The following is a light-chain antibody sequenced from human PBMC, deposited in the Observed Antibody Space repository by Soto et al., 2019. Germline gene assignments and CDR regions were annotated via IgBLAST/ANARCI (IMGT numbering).Light chain of an antibody. CDR2: GAS. CDR3: QHYAHNSPIT. Sequence: EIVLTQSPGTLSLSPGERATLSCRASQSVSSRLAWYQQRPGQAPRLLISGASSRATGIPDRFSGSGSGTDFTLTISRLEPEDFALYHCQHYAHNSPITFGQGTRLEIK. J-gene: IGKJ5*01. V-gene: IGKV3-20*01. CDR1: QSVSSR.